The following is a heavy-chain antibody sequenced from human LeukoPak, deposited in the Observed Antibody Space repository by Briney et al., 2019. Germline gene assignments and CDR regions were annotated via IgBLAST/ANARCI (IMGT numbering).Heavy chain of an antibody. V-gene: IGHV4-34*01. CDR3: ARSSGTGTFSY. Sequence: SETLSLTCAVYGGSFSAYYGSWIRQPPGKGLEWIGSVYYGRSPYFNPSLESRATISVDTSKNHFSLKMSSVTAADTAVYYCARSSGTGTFSYWGQGTLVTVSS. D-gene: IGHD6-25*01. CDR1: GGSFSAYY. J-gene: IGHJ4*02. CDR2: VYYGRSP.